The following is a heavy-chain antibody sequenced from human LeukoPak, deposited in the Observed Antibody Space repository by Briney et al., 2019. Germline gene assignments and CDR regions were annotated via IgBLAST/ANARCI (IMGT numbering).Heavy chain of an antibody. J-gene: IGHJ4*02. CDR3: ARDPGYSYGLDY. CDR1: GGSISSGDYY. V-gene: IGHV4-30-4*01. CDR2: IYYSGST. Sequence: PSETLSLTCTVSGGSISSGDYYWSWIRQPPGKGLEWIGYIYYSGSTYYNPSLKSRVTISVDTSKNQFSLKLSSVTAADTAVYYCARDPGYSYGLDYWGQGTPVTVSS. D-gene: IGHD5-18*01.